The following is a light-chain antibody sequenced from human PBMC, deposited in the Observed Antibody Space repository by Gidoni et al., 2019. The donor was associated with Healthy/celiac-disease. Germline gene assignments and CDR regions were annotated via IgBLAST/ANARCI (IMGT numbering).Light chain of an antibody. CDR1: QSVSSY. V-gene: IGKV3-11*01. CDR2: DAS. J-gene: IGKJ4*01. Sequence: EIVLTQSPATLSLSPGERATLSCRASQSVSSYLAWYQQKPGQAPRLLIYDASNRATGIPARFSGSGSGTDFTLTISSLEPEDFAVYYCQLEVTFGGXTKVEIK. CDR3: QLEVT.